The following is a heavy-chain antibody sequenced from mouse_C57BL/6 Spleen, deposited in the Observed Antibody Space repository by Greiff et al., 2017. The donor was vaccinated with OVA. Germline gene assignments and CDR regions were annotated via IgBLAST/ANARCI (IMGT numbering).Heavy chain of an antibody. CDR1: GFTFSDYG. CDR3: ARDYGSSYEVYFDV. V-gene: IGHV5-17*01. CDR2: ISSGSSTI. D-gene: IGHD1-1*01. Sequence: EVKLMESGGGLVKPGGSLKLSCAASGFTFSDYGMHWVRQAPEKGLEWVAYISSGSSTIYYADTVKGRFTISTDNAKNTLFLQMTSLRSEDAAMYYCARDYGSSYEVYFDVWGTGTTVTVSS. J-gene: IGHJ1*03.